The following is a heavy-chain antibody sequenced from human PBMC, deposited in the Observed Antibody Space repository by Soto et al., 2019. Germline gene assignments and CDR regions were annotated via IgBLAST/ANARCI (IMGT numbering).Heavy chain of an antibody. J-gene: IGHJ4*02. Sequence: QLQLQESGPGLVKPSETLSLTCTVSGGSISSSSYYSGWIRQPPGKGLEWIVSIYYSGSTYYNPSFKSRVTSSVDTSKNQFSLKLSSVTAADTAVYYCARHRANYYSGSGSSLSYWGQGTLVTVSS. CDR2: IYYSGST. V-gene: IGHV4-39*01. CDR1: GGSISSSSYY. CDR3: ARHRANYYSGSGSSLSY. D-gene: IGHD3-10*01.